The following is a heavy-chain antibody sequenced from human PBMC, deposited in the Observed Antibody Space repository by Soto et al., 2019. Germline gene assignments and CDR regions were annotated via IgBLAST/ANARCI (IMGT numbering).Heavy chain of an antibody. D-gene: IGHD4-17*01. CDR2: ISGRGKNI. J-gene: IGHJ4*02. CDR1: GFTFNRHS. CDR3: ARMSTTVTTDY. Sequence: GGSLRLSCVASGFTFNRHSMVWVRQAPGKGLEWVSSISGRGKNIYYADSVAGRFTISRENAKNSLYLQMNSLRAEDTAVYYCARMSTTVTTDYWGQGTLVTVSS. V-gene: IGHV3-21*01.